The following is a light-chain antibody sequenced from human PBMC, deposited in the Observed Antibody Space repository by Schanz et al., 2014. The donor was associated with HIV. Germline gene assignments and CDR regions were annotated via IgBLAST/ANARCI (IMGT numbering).Light chain of an antibody. CDR1: SSDVGGYNY. CDR2: ERT. Sequence: QSVLTQPASVSGSPGQSITISCTGTSSDVGGYNYVSWYQQHPCKAPKLLISERTKRPSGVPDRFSGSKSGTSASLAITGLQAEDEADYYCQSFDRSLGRVVFGGGTKLTVL. J-gene: IGLJ2*01. V-gene: IGLV2-14*01. CDR3: QSFDRSLGRVV.